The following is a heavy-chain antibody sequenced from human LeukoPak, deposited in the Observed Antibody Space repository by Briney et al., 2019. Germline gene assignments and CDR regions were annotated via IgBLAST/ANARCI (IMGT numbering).Heavy chain of an antibody. Sequence: GGSLRLSCAASGFTFSSYSMNWVRQAPGKGLEWVSSISSSSSYIYYADSVKGRFTISRDNAKNSLYLQMNSLRAEDTTVYYCAREFHDSSGYTIDYWGQGTLVTVSS. CDR2: ISSSSSYI. J-gene: IGHJ4*02. CDR1: GFTFSSYS. D-gene: IGHD3-22*01. CDR3: AREFHDSSGYTIDY. V-gene: IGHV3-21*01.